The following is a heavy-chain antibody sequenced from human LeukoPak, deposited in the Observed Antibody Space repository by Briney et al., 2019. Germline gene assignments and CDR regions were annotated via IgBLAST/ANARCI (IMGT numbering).Heavy chain of an antibody. CDR3: ARDTGGIVFDP. D-gene: IGHD2-8*02. CDR1: GDSISSSSSY. J-gene: IGHJ5*02. V-gene: IGHV4-39*07. Sequence: SETLPLTCTVSGDSISSSSSYWGWIRQPPGEGLEWIGSIYYSGSTYYNTSLKSRVTISVDTSKNQFSLKLSSVTAADTAVYYCARDTGGIVFDPWGQGTLVTVSS. CDR2: IYYSGST.